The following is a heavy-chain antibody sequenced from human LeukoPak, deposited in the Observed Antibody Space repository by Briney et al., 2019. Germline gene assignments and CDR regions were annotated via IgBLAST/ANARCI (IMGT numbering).Heavy chain of an antibody. CDR2: IIPIFGTA. V-gene: IGHV1-69*13. D-gene: IGHD1-26*01. J-gene: IGHJ4*02. CDR3: ARYSIVGATSDKHFDY. Sequence: GASVKVSCKASGGTFSGYAISWVRQAPGQGLEWMGGIIPIFGTANYAQKFQGRVTITADESTSTAYMELSSLRSEDTAVYYCARYSIVGATSDKHFDYWGQGTLVTVSS. CDR1: GGTFSGYA.